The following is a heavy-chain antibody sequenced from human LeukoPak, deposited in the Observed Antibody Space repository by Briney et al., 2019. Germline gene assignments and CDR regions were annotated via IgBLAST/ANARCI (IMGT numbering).Heavy chain of an antibody. CDR2: IYYSGST. J-gene: IGHJ4*02. CDR3: ARVRVVPAAIATYYFDY. D-gene: IGHD2-2*02. CDR1: GGSLSSGGYY. V-gene: IGHV4-31*03. Sequence: PSETLSLTCTVSGGSLSSGGYYWSWIRQHPGKGLEWIGYIYYSGSTYYNPSLKSRVTISVDTSKNQFSLKLSSVTAADTAVYYCARVRVVPAAIATYYFDYWGQETLVTVSS.